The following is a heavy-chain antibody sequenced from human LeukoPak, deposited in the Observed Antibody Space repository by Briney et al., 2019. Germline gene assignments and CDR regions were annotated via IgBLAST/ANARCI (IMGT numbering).Heavy chain of an antibody. CDR1: GGSFSGYY. J-gene: IGHJ2*01. D-gene: IGHD3-22*01. Sequence: PSETLSLTCAVYGGSFSGYYWSWIRQPPGKGLEWIGEINHSGSTNYNPSLKSRVTISVDTSKNQFSLKLSSATAADTAVYYCARGRTYYYDSSGYYYARYFDLWGRGTLVTVSS. CDR3: ARGRTYYYDSSGYYYARYFDL. CDR2: INHSGST. V-gene: IGHV4-34*01.